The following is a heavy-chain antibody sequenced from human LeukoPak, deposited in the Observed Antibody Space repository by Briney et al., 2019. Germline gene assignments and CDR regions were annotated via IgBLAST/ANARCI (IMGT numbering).Heavy chain of an antibody. CDR1: GFSLSTSAMG. V-gene: IGHV2-5*01. D-gene: IGHD2/OR15-2a*01. CDR3: ARKIGAFGV. CDR2: IYWNDDK. Sequence: SGPTLVKPTQTLTLTCTFSGFSLSTSAMGVGWIRQPPGQALGWLALIYWNDDKRYSPSLKNRLTITKDTSKNQVVLTMTNMDPVDTATYYCARKIGAFGVWGQGTMVTVSS. J-gene: IGHJ3*01.